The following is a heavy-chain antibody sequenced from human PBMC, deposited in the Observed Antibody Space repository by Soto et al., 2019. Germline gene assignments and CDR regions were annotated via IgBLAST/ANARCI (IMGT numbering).Heavy chain of an antibody. CDR2: IESDGRGT. Sequence: GGSLRLSCAASGFTFSTSWMHWVRQAPGKGLVWVSRIESDGRGTTYADSVKGRFTISRDNAKNTLYLQMNSLRAEDTAVYYCARESMRGRFDPWGQGTLVTVSS. J-gene: IGHJ5*02. V-gene: IGHV3-74*01. D-gene: IGHD2-8*01. CDR3: ARESMRGRFDP. CDR1: GFTFSTSW.